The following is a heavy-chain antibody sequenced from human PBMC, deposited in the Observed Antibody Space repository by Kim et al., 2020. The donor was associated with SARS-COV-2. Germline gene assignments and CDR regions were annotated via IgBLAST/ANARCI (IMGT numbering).Heavy chain of an antibody. J-gene: IGHJ6*02. CDR1: GYSFTSYW. Sequence: GESLKISCKGSGYSFTSYWIGWVRQMPGKGLEWMGIIYPGDSDTRYSPSFQGQVTISADKSISTAYLQWSSLKASDTAMYYCARQGEIVATITRSFRDPDYYYGMDVWGQGTTVTVSS. D-gene: IGHD5-12*01. V-gene: IGHV5-51*01. CDR2: IYPGDSDT. CDR3: ARQGEIVATITRSFRDPDYYYGMDV.